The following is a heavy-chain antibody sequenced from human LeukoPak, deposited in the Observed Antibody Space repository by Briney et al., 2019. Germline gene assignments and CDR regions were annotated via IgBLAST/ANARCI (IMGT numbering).Heavy chain of an antibody. D-gene: IGHD3-10*01. CDR1: GFSFSSYW. V-gene: IGHV3-74*01. J-gene: IGHJ6*02. Sequence: GGSLRLSCAASGFSFSSYWMHWVRQAPGKGLVWVSRINGDGNTTTNADSLRGRFTISRDNAKNTLYLQMNSLRAEDTAVYYCARVVSMVRGASSGMDVWGQGTTVTVSS. CDR3: ARVVSMVRGASSGMDV. CDR2: INGDGNTT.